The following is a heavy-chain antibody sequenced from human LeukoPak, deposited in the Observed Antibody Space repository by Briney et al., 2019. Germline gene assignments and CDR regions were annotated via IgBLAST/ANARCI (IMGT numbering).Heavy chain of an antibody. CDR2: IYYSGST. Sequence: SETLSLTCTVSGGSISSYYWSWIRQPPGKGLEWIGYIYYSGSTNYNPSLKSRVTISVDKSKNQFSLKLSSVTAADTAVYYCARLTPYGSGSYYTQDYWGQGTLVTVSS. V-gene: IGHV4-59*12. CDR3: ARLTPYGSGSYYTQDY. D-gene: IGHD3-10*01. J-gene: IGHJ4*02. CDR1: GGSISSYY.